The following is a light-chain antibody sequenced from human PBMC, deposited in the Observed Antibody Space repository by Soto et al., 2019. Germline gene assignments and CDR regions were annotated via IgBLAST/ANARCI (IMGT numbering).Light chain of an antibody. CDR1: SSDVGGYNY. Sequence: QAVVTQPPSASGSPGQSVTISCTGTSSDVGGYNYVSWYQQHPAKAPKLMIYEVTRRPSGVPDRFSGSKSGNTASLTVSGLQAEDEADYYCSSHAGINNVVFGGGTKLTVL. CDR2: EVT. V-gene: IGLV2-8*01. J-gene: IGLJ3*02. CDR3: SSHAGINNVV.